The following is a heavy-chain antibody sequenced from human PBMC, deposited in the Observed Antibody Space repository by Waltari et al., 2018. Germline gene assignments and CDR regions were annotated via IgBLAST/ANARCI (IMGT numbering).Heavy chain of an antibody. J-gene: IGHJ6*04. CDR2: MNPKSGKT. D-gene: IGHD1-26*01. V-gene: IGHV1-8*03. Sequence: QVQLVQSGAEVTKPGSSVRVSCTASGCIFNGHDIHWVRQAAGLGLEWMGWMNPKSGKTAYAQKFQGRVTISRDTSVSTAYMELTRLTSDDTAVYYCARVADDGIPYFFLDVWGKGTTVTVSA. CDR1: GCIFNGHD. CDR3: ARVADDGIPYFFLDV.